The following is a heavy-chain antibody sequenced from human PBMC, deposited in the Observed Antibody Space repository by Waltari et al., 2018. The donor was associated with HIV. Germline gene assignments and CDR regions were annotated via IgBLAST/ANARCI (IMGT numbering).Heavy chain of an antibody. V-gene: IGHV3-48*02. CDR3: VEGRLGSRGFDY. CDR1: GFTFTSDS. D-gene: IGHD3-10*01. CDR2: ISGSNRTI. J-gene: IGHJ4*02. Sequence: EVQLVESGGGLVLPGGSLRLSCAASGFTFTSDSMNWVRQAPGKGMVWVSIISGSNRTIHYADSVKGRVTISRDNAKSSLYLQMNNLRDDDTAIYYCVEGRLGSRGFDYWGQGTLVTVSS.